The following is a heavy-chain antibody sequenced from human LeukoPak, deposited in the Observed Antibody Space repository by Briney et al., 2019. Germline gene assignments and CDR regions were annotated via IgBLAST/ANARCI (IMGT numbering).Heavy chain of an antibody. J-gene: IGHJ4*02. CDR2: IYPDHRT. V-gene: IGHV3-53*01. Sequence: GGSLRLSCAVSGFTVSNDYMSWVRQAPGKGLEWVSVIYPDHRTYYAAYVKGRFTISRDNSKNTLYLQMNSLRAEDTAVYYCARGIGLSWSLDSWGQGTLVTVSS. CDR1: GFTVSNDY. D-gene: IGHD6-13*01. CDR3: ARGIGLSWSLDS.